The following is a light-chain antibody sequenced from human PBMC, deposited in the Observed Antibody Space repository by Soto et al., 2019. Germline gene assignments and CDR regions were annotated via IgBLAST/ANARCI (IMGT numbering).Light chain of an antibody. J-gene: IGLJ1*01. V-gene: IGLV1-47*01. Sequence: QSVLTQPPSASGTPGQRVTISCSGSSSNIGSNSVYWYQQFPGTAPKLLIYRNNQWPSGVPDRFSGSKSGTSASLAISGLRSEDEADYYCAAWDDSLSGLYVFGTGTKVTVL. CDR2: RNN. CDR3: AAWDDSLSGLYV. CDR1: SSNIGSNS.